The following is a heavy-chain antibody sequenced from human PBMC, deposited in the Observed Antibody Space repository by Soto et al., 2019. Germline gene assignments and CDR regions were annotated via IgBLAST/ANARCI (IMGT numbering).Heavy chain of an antibody. CDR2: IYYSGST. CDR1: GGSISSSSYY. J-gene: IGHJ5*02. V-gene: IGHV4-39*01. CDR3: ARLHEGSSWYVGLSWFDP. Sequence: SETLSLTCTVSGGSISSSSYYWGWIRQPPGKGLEWIGSIYYSGSTYSNPSLKSRVTISVDTSKNQFSLKLSSVTAADTAVYYCARLHEGSSWYVGLSWFDPWGQGTLVTVSS. D-gene: IGHD6-13*01.